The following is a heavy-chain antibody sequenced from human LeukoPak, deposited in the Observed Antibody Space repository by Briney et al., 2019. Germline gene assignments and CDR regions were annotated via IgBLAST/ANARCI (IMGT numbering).Heavy chain of an antibody. V-gene: IGHV3-30*03. CDR3: ARAAGYSSGWGPFDY. CDR2: ISYDGSNK. Sequence: PGRSLRLSCAASGFTFSSYGMHWVRQAPGKGLEWVAVISYDGSNKYYADSVKGRFTISRDNSKNTLYLQMNSLRAEDTAVYYCARAAGYSSGWGPFDYWGQGTLVTVSS. J-gene: IGHJ4*02. CDR1: GFTFSSYG. D-gene: IGHD6-19*01.